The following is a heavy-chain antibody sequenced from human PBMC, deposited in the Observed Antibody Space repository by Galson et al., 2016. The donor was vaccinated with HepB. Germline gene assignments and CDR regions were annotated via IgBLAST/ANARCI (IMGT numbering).Heavy chain of an antibody. V-gene: IGHV3-48*03. J-gene: IGHJ5*02. CDR2: ISVTGTTI. CDR1: GFTFSTYN. CDR3: ARDSRATFGEPNWFDP. D-gene: IGHD3-3*01. Sequence: SLRLSCAASGFTFSTYNMNWVRQAPGKGLDWISYISVTGTTIDYADSVKGRFIISRDNAKNSLFLQMNSLRVEDTAVYYCARDSRATFGEPNWFDPWGQGTLVIGSS.